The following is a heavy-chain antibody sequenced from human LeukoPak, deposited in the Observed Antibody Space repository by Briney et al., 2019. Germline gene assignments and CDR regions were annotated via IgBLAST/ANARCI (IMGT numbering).Heavy chain of an antibody. V-gene: IGHV3-23*01. CDR1: GFTFSSYA. J-gene: IGHJ6*03. Sequence: GGSLRLSCAASGFTFSSYAMSWVRQAPGKGLEWVSAISGSGGSTYYADSVKGRFTISRDNSKNTLYLQMNSLRAEDTAVYYCAKDSSYYDSSGYWEYMDVWGKGTTVTVSS. D-gene: IGHD3-22*01. CDR3: AKDSSYYDSSGYWEYMDV. CDR2: ISGSGGST.